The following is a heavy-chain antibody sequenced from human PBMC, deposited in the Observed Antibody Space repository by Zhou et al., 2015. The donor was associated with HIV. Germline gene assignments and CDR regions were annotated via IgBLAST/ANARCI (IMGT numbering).Heavy chain of an antibody. D-gene: IGHD3-9*01. Sequence: EVQLVESGGKLVQPGGSLRVSCAASGFKFNLYSMNWVRLAPGKGPEWISRISDNGNSIYYADSVRGRFTVSRDDAKNELYLQMNSLRVDDTAVYYCARDGQYFDLRAYFDLWGQGTRVTVSS. CDR3: ARDGQYFDLRAYFDL. V-gene: IGHV3-48*04. CDR2: ISDNGNSI. CDR1: GFKFNLYS. J-gene: IGHJ4*02.